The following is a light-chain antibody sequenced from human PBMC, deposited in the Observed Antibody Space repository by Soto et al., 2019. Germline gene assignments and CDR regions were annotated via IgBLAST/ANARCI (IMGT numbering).Light chain of an antibody. Sequence: QSVLTQPASVSGSPGQSITISCTGTSSDVGGYNYVSWYQQHPGKAPKFMIYDVSNRPSGVSNRFSGSKSGNTASLTISGLQAEDEADDYCSSYTTSNTRQIVFGTGTKV. V-gene: IGLV2-14*01. CDR2: DVS. CDR3: SSYTTSNTRQIV. J-gene: IGLJ1*01. CDR1: SSDVGGYNY.